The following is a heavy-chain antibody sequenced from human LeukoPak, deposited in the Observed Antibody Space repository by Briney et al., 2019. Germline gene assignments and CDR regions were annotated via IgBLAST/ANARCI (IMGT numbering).Heavy chain of an antibody. Sequence: GGPLRLSCAASGFTFSKYWMLWVRHAPGKGLESVSRINTDGTVTTYADSVKGRFTVSRDNADNTMFLQMNSVRDEDTAVYYCATKQWLAPPPDSWGQGTPVTVSS. CDR3: ATKQWLAPPPDS. CDR1: GFTFSKYW. J-gene: IGHJ4*02. D-gene: IGHD6-19*01. CDR2: INTDGTVT. V-gene: IGHV3-74*01.